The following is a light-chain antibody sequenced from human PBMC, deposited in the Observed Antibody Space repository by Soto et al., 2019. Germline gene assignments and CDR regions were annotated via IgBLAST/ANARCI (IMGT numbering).Light chain of an antibody. Sequence: QPVLTQPPSASETPGQRVTISCSGSSSNIGSNTVNWYQHLPGTAPKLLIYTNNRRPSGVPDRFSGSKSGTSASLAIRGVQSEDEADYYCAAWDDDLNGWVFGGGTKLTVL. CDR1: SSNIGSNT. V-gene: IGLV1-44*01. CDR2: TNN. J-gene: IGLJ3*02. CDR3: AAWDDDLNGWV.